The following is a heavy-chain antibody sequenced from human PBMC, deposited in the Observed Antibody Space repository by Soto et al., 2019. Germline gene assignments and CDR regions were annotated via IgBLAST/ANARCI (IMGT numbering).Heavy chain of an antibody. J-gene: IGHJ6*02. V-gene: IGHV3-9*01. Sequence: EVQLVESGGGLVQPGRSLRLSCAASGFTFDDYALHWVRQAPGKGLEWVSGISWNSGSIGYADSVKGRFTISRDNAKNSLYLQKNSLRSEDTALYYCVKDWSYDYCNHRAYGMDVLGQGTTFTVSS. D-gene: IGHD4-4*01. CDR1: GFTFDDYA. CDR2: ISWNSGSI. CDR3: VKDWSYDYCNHRAYGMDV.